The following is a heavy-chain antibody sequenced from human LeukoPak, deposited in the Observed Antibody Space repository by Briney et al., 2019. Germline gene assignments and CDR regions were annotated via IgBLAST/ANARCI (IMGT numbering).Heavy chain of an antibody. CDR3: AKEKYYGSD. CDR2: ISAGGGST. V-gene: IGHV3-23*01. Sequence: PGGSLRLSCAAPGFTFSSYAMSWVRQAPGEGLECVSSISAGGGSTNYADSVKGRFTISRQNPKNTLYLQMNSLRAEDTAVYYCAKEKYYGSDWGQGTLVTVSS. D-gene: IGHD3-10*01. CDR1: GFTFSSYA. J-gene: IGHJ4*02.